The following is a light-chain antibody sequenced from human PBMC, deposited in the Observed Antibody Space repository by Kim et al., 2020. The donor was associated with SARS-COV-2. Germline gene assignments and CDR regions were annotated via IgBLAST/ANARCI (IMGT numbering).Light chain of an antibody. CDR1: QDIKNY. CDR2: GTS. J-gene: IGKJ4*01. V-gene: IGKV1-33*01. Sequence: ASVGDRVTITCQASQDIKNYLNWYQQKPGKAPKLLIYGTSNLQIGVPSRFSGSVSGTDFTFTISSLQPEDIATYFCQQYENLPLTFGGGTKVDIK. CDR3: QQYENLPLT.